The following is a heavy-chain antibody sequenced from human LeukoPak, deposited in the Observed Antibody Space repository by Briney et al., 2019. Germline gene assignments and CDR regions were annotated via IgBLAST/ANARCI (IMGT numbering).Heavy chain of an antibody. D-gene: IGHD3-22*01. Sequence: PGGSLRLSSAASGFTFSSYAMHWVRQAPGRGLEWVAVISYDGSNKYYADSVKGRFTISRDNSKNTLYLQMNSLRAEDTAVYYCAREGYDSSGYPYGDYWGQGTLVTVSS. V-gene: IGHV3-30-3*01. CDR1: GFTFSSYA. CDR2: ISYDGSNK. J-gene: IGHJ4*02. CDR3: AREGYDSSGYPYGDY.